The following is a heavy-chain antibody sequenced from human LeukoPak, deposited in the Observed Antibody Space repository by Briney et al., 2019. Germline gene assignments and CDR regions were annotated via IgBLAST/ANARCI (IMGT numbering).Heavy chain of an antibody. CDR3: ARYSTYYYDSSGYPAGFDY. Sequence: SETLSLTCSVSGASISSYYWSWMRQPPGEGLEWIGYISNSGSTNYNPSLKSRVTISVDTSKNQFSLNLNSMTAADTAVYYCARYSTYYYDSSGYPAGFDYWGQGTLVTVSS. D-gene: IGHD3-22*01. J-gene: IGHJ4*02. V-gene: IGHV4-59*08. CDR1: GASISSYY. CDR2: ISNSGST.